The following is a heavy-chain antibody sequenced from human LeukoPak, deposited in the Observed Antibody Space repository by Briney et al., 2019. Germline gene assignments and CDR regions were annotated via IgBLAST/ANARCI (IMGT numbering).Heavy chain of an antibody. J-gene: IGHJ4*02. CDR2: IRSKANSYAT. D-gene: IGHD3-10*01. V-gene: IGHV3-73*01. Sequence: PGGSLKLSCAASGFTFSGSAMHWVRQASGKGLEWVGRIRSKANSYATAYAASVKGRFTISRDNAKNSLYLQMNSLRVEDTAVYYCAKLAKYFYGSETYYFFEHWGQGTPVTASS. CDR1: GFTFSGSA. CDR3: AKLAKYFYGSETYYFFEH.